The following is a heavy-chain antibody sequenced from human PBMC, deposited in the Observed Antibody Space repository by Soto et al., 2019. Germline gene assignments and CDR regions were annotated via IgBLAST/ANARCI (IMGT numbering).Heavy chain of an antibody. CDR3: ARWSDNKVVDP. CDR2: IWYDGSDK. CDR1: GFIFRSHG. V-gene: IGHV3-33*01. D-gene: IGHD1-1*01. J-gene: IGHJ5*02. Sequence: QVQLVESGGGVVQPGTSLRLSCVASGFIFRSHGMHWVRQAPGKGLEWLPVIWYDGSDKYYADSVKGRFTISRDNYKNTLDLQMNSLRVEETAVYYCARWSDNKVVDPWGQGTVVTVSS.